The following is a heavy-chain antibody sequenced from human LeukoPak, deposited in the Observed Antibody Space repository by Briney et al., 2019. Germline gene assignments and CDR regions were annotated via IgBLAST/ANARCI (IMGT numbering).Heavy chain of an antibody. J-gene: IGHJ6*02. CDR3: ARDLLYYYGSGSQYYYYYYGMDV. CDR1: GGSISSYY. V-gene: IGHV4-59*01. D-gene: IGHD3-10*01. Sequence: SETLSLTCTVSGGSISSYYWSWIRQPPGKGLEWIGYIYYSGSTNYNPSLKSRVTISVDTSKNQFSLKLSSVTAADTAVYYCARDLLYYYGSGSQYYYYYYGMDVWGQGTTVTVSS. CDR2: IYYSGST.